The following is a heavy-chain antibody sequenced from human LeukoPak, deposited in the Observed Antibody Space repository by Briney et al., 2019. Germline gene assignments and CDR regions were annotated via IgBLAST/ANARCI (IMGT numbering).Heavy chain of an antibody. D-gene: IGHD1-20*01. V-gene: IGHV3-23*01. CDR1: GFTFSSYG. Sequence: GGSLRLSCAASGFTFSSYGMSWVRQVPGKGLEWVSGISGSGGRTDYADSMKGRFTISRDNSKNTLYLQMNSLRAEDTAVYYCAKDSGGYNWNDVGYWGQGTLVTVSS. J-gene: IGHJ4*02. CDR3: AKDSGGYNWNDVGY. CDR2: ISGSGGRT.